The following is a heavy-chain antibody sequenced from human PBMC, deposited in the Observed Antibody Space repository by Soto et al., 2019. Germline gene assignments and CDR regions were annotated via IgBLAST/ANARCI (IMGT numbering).Heavy chain of an antibody. CDR1: GYTFTDYD. V-gene: IGHV1-2*04. CDR3: ARAQSFYFDY. CDR2: FNPNSGGR. Sequence: ASVKVSCKASGYTFTDYDMHWVRQAPGHGLEWMGWFNPNSGGRNYAQNFQGWVTMTRDTSISTAYMELSRLRSDDTAVYYCARAQSFYFDYWGQGTLVTVSS. J-gene: IGHJ4*02.